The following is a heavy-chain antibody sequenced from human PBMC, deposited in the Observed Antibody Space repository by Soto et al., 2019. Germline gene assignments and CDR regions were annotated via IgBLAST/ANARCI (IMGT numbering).Heavy chain of an antibody. V-gene: IGHV4-31*03. CDR1: GGSISSGGYY. CDR3: ARYYSYGYSFGY. CDR2: IYYSGST. Sequence: SETLSLTCTVSGGSISSGGYYWSWIRQHPGKGLEWIGYIYYSGSTYYKPSLKSRVTISVDTSKNQFSLKLSSVTAADTAVYYCARYYSYGYSFGYWGQGTLVTVSS. D-gene: IGHD5-18*01. J-gene: IGHJ4*02.